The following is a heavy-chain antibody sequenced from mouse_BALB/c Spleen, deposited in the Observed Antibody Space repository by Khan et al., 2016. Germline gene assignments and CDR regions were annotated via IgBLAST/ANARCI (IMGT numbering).Heavy chain of an antibody. Sequence: QVQLQQSGAELVRPGVSVKISCKGSGYTFTDYAIHWVKQSHAKSLEWIGVISTYYGDTSYNQKFEGKATMTVDKSSSTAYVELARLTSEDSAIXSCAREGVNYDYAMDDWGQGTSVTVSS. CDR2: ISTYYGDT. V-gene: IGHV1S137*01. D-gene: IGHD2-1*01. CDR3: AREGVNYDYAMDD. CDR1: GYTFTDYA. J-gene: IGHJ4*01.